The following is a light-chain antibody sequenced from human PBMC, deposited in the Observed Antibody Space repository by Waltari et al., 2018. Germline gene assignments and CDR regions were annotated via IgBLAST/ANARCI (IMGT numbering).Light chain of an antibody. CDR2: DAS. V-gene: IGKV3-11*01. Sequence: EIVLTQSPATLSLSPGERATLSCRASQSVSSYLAWYKRKPGQAPRLLIYDASNRATGIPARFRGSGSGTDFTLTISSLEPEDFAVYYCQQRSNWPLFGGGTKVEIK. CDR3: QQRSNWPL. CDR1: QSVSSY. J-gene: IGKJ4*01.